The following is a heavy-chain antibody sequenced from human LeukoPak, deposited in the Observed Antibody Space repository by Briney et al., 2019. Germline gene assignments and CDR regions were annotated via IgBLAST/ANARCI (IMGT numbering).Heavy chain of an antibody. CDR1: GFTFSSYG. J-gene: IGHJ4*02. V-gene: IGHV3-23*01. Sequence: GGTLRLSCAASGFTFSSYGMSWVRQAPGKGLEWVSAISGSGGSTYYADSGKGRFTISSDNSKNTLYLQMNSLRADDTAVYYCAKSGYNRFDYWGQGTLVTVSS. CDR3: AKSGYNRFDY. CDR2: ISGSGGST. D-gene: IGHD5-24*01.